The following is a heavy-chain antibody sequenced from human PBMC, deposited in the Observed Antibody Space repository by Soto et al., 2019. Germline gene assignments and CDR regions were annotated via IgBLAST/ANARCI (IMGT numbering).Heavy chain of an antibody. D-gene: IGHD3-22*01. Sequence: PGGSPRLSCAASSFCFSNPWMNWVRPAPGKGLEWVGRIKTKTDGGTTDYAAPVKGRFSISRDDSKNILYLQMNSLKTEDTAVYYCTTEMYYYDSSGYHYWGQGILVYGSS. J-gene: IGHJ4*02. CDR3: TTEMYYYDSSGYHY. CDR2: IKTKTDGGTT. V-gene: IGHV3-15*07. CDR1: SFCFSNPW.